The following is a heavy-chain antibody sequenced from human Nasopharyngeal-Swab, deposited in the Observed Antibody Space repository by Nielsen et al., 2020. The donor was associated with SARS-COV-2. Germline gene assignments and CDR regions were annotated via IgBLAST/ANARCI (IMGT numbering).Heavy chain of an antibody. J-gene: IGHJ6*03. CDR1: GGTFSSYA. D-gene: IGHD3-9*01. V-gene: IGHV1-69*06. Sequence: KVSCKASGGTFSSYAISWVRQAPGQGLEWMGGIIPIFGTANYAQKFQGRVTITADKSTSTAYMELSSLRSEDTAVYYCARTAFYYDILTGYYPTYYYYYMDVWGKGTTVTVSS. CDR2: IIPIFGTA. CDR3: ARTAFYYDILTGYYPTYYYYYMDV.